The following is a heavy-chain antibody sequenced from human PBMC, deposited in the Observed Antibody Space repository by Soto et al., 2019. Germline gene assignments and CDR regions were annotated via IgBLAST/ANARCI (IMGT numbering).Heavy chain of an antibody. CDR1: GFTFSGYI. CDR2: ISDRSNTI. Sequence: EVQLVESGGGLVQPGGSLRLSCAASGFTFSGYIMNWVRQAPGKGLEWVAYISDRSNTIFYAESGNGRFTSSRDDAKNPLFLQMNSLRDADTAVYYCARGLRRRYFEPRGMDVWGQATSVTVSS. D-gene: IGHD3-9*01. CDR3: ARGLRRRYFEPRGMDV. J-gene: IGHJ6*02. V-gene: IGHV3-48*02.